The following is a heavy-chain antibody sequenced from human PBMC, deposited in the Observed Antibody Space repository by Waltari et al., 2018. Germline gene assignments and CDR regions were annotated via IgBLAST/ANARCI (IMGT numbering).Heavy chain of an antibody. V-gene: IGHV3-15*01. D-gene: IGHD7-27*01. J-gene: IGHJ4*01. CDR2: IKSQNDGATT. CDR3: TTLDAPWGG. Sequence: EVQMVESGGGCVKPGDSLRHSCVAAGLGSHAAWLTWVRQAPGKGLEWVGRIKSQNDGATTDFAASVRGRFSISRDDSQNMVFLQMNSLRVEDTALYYCTTLDAPWGGWGHGTLVTVSS. CDR1: GLGSHAAW.